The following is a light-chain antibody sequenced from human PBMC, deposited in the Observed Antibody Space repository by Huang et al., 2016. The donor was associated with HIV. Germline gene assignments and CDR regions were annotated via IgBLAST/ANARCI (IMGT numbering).Light chain of an antibody. CDR2: TAS. J-gene: IGKJ2*01. Sequence: DIQMIQSPSSLPASVGDRVTVTCRASQSITSYLNWYQLKPGKAPTLLIHTASSLQRGVPSRFSGSGSGTDFTLTISKLQPEDFTTYCCQQSYSPPYTFGQGTKLEIK. CDR1: QSITSY. CDR3: QQSYSPPYT. V-gene: IGKV1-39*01.